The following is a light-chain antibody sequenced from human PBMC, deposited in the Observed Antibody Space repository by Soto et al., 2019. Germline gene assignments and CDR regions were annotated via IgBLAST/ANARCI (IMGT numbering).Light chain of an antibody. J-gene: IGLJ1*01. CDR3: CSYADSSIYF. V-gene: IGLV2-14*03. CDR2: YVD. CDR1: SRDVGAYDY. Sequence: SLLTQPASVPGSPGQSITISCTGTSRDVGAYDYVSWSLQSPDKAPQLLIYYVDHRPSGVSSRFSGSKSGNTASLTISGLQAEDEGDYYCCSYADSSIYFFGTRTKVTVL.